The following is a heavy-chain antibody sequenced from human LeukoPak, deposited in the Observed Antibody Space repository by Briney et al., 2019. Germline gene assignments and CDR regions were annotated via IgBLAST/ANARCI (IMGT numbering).Heavy chain of an antibody. J-gene: IGHJ4*02. CDR1: GFTVITND. D-gene: IGHD1-14*01. V-gene: IGHV3-53*01. CDR2: PYSDGNT. CDR3: ARGVEPLAANTLAY. Sequence: PGGSLRLSCAASGFTVITNDMTWVRQAPGKGLEWVSVPYSDGNTKYADSVQGRFTISRDNSKNTLYLEMNSLSPDDTAAYYCARGVEPLAANTLAYWGQGTLVTVSS.